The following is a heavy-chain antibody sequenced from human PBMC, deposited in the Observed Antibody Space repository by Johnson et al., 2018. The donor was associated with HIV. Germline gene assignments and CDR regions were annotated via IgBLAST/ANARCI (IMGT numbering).Heavy chain of an antibody. CDR2: ISYEGSNK. D-gene: IGHD3-22*01. Sequence: VQLVESGGGLVKPGGSLRLSCAASGFTFSSYAMDWVRQAPGKGLEWVAVISYEGSNKYYADSVKGRFTISRDNAKNSLYLQMNSLRDEDTAVYYCARVIDQYFDSSGYGAFDIWGQGTMVTVSS. J-gene: IGHJ3*02. CDR3: ARVIDQYFDSSGYGAFDI. CDR1: GFTFSSYA. V-gene: IGHV3-30-3*01.